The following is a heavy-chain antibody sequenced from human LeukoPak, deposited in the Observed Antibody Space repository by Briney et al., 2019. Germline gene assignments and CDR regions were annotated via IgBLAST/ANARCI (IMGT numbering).Heavy chain of an antibody. V-gene: IGHV3-74*01. J-gene: IGHJ4*02. CDR1: GFTFSKYW. Sequence: GGSLRLSCAASGFTFSKYWMLWVRQAPGKGLESVSRINTDGTVTTYADSVKGRFAVSRDNADNTMFLQMNSARDEDTAVYYCATKQWLAPPPDSWGQGTPVTVSS. CDR2: INTDGTVT. CDR3: ATKQWLAPPPDS. D-gene: IGHD6-19*01.